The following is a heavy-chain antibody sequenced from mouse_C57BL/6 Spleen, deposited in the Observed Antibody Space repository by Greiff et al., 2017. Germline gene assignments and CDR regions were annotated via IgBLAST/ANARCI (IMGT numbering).Heavy chain of an antibody. V-gene: IGHV1-19*01. D-gene: IGHD2-3*01. J-gene: IGHJ2*01. CDR1: GYTFTDYY. CDR3: AREARWLPSYYFDY. CDR2: INPYNGGT. Sequence: VQLQQSGPVLVKPGASVKMSCKASGYTFTDYYMNWVKQSHGKSLEWIGVINPYNGGTSYNQKFKGKATLTVDNSSSTAYMELNSLTSEDSAVYYCAREARWLPSYYFDYWGQGTTLTVSS.